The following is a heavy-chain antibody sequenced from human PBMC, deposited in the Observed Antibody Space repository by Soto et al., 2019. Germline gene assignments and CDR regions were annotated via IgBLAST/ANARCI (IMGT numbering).Heavy chain of an antibody. CDR1: GFTFSSYA. V-gene: IGHV3-23*01. CDR3: PTKSDWYYGVVGAATFVHDFLDL. CDR2: ISGSGGST. Sequence: GGSLRLSCAASGFTFSSYAMSWVRQAPGKGLEWVSAISGSGGSTYYADSVKGRFTISRDNSKNTLYLQMNSLRAEDTAGYYFPTKSDWYYGVVGAATFVHDFLDLWRQGTMV. D-gene: IGHD2-15*01. J-gene: IGHJ3*01.